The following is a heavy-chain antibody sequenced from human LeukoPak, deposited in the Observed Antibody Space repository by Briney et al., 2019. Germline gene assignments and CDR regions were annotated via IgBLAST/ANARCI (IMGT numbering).Heavy chain of an antibody. D-gene: IGHD3-9*01. CDR3: AKGLTNLGDD. V-gene: IGHV3-23*01. J-gene: IGHJ4*02. Sequence: GGSLRLSCAASGFTFSTYAMSWVRQAPGKGLEWVSGLSGSGSSAYYADSVKGRFTISRDNSKNTLYLQMNSLRPEDTAVYYCAKGLTNLGDDWGQGTLVTVSS. CDR1: GFTFSTYA. CDR2: LSGSGSSA.